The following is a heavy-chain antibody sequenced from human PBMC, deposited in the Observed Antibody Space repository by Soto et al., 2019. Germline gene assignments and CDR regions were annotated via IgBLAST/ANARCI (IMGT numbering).Heavy chain of an antibody. Sequence: SETLSLTCPVSGGYISSSSYYWGWIRQPPGKGLEWIGSIYYSGSTYYNPSLKSRVTISVDTSKNQFSLKLSSVTAADTAVYYCARHCCRGRPHKPSGLFSTDVDIWGQGTMVTVSS. CDR3: ARHCCRGRPHKPSGLFSTDVDI. V-gene: IGHV4-39*01. CDR2: IYYSGST. J-gene: IGHJ3*02. CDR1: GGYISSSSYY. D-gene: IGHD2-21*01.